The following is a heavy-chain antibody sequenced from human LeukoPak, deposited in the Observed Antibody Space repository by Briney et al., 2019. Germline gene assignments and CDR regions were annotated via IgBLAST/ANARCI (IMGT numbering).Heavy chain of an antibody. Sequence: SETLSLTCSVYGGSIASTHNYWVWIRQSPGKGLEWIATVYYSGNTYYSPSLRGRLTISVDTSKNQFSLKLSSVTAADTAVYYCARVGGYSGYAQSWGQGTLVTVSS. CDR2: VYYSGNT. CDR3: ARVGGYSGYAQS. CDR1: GGSIASTHNY. D-gene: IGHD5-12*01. J-gene: IGHJ4*02. V-gene: IGHV4-39*07.